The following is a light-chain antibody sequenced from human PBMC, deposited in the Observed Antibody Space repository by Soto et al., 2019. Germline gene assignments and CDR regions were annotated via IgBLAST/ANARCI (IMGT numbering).Light chain of an antibody. CDR2: GNT. J-gene: IGLJ3*02. CDR1: RSNIGAGYD. V-gene: IGLV1-40*01. Sequence: QSVLTQPPSVSGAPGQRVTISCXXNRSNIGAGYDVHWYQQLPGTAPKVLIYGNTNRPSGVPDRFSGSKAGTSASLAITGLQADDEADYYCQSFDTSLSAWVFGGGTKLTVL. CDR3: QSFDTSLSAWV.